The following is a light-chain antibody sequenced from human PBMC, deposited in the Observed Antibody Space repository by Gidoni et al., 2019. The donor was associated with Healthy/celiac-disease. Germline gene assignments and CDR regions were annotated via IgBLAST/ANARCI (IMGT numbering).Light chain of an antibody. CDR2: AAS. CDR1: QSISSY. Sequence: DIQMTHSPSSLSASVGDRVTITCRASQSISSYLHWYQQKPGKAPKLLIYAASSLQSGVPSRFSGSGSGTDFTLTISSLQPEDFATYYCQQSYSTLLTFGGWTKVEIK. CDR3: QQSYSTLLT. J-gene: IGKJ4*01. V-gene: IGKV1-39*01.